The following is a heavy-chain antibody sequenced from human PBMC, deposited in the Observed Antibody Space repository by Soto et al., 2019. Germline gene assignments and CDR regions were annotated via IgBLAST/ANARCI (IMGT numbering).Heavy chain of an antibody. CDR1: GFSFDTYN. CDR3: AKVVYERSVNDALDI. CDR2: ISSGRPDI. V-gene: IGHV3-21*02. D-gene: IGHD3-22*01. Sequence: EDQLVESGGGLVKPGGSLRLSCAASGFSFDTYNMNWVRQAPGKGLEWVSSISSGRPDIFYADSVRGRFTISRDDAKKSLFLQMDSLRAEDTAVYYCAKVVYERSVNDALDIWGQGTMVTVSS. J-gene: IGHJ3*02.